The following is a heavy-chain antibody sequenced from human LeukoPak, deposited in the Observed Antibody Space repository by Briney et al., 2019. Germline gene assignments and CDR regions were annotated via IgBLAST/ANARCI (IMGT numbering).Heavy chain of an antibody. CDR1: GGSFSGYY. D-gene: IGHD6-6*01. J-gene: IGHJ4*02. CDR3: ARSSSPVAGLDFDY. V-gene: IGHV4-34*01. CDR2: INHSGST. Sequence: PSETLSLTCAVYGGSFSGYYWSWIRQPPGKGLEWIGEINHSGSTNYNPSLKSRVTISVDTSKNQFSLQLNSVTPEDTAVYYCARSSSPVAGLDFDYWGQGTLVTVSS.